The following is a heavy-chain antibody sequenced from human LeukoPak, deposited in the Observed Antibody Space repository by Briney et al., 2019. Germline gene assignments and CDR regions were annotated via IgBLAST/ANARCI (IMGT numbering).Heavy chain of an antibody. V-gene: IGHV3-23*01. J-gene: IGHJ4*02. CDR3: AKAPVTSCRGAFCYPFDY. Sequence: GGSLRLSCATSGFSFSSYAMSWVRQAPGKGLEWVSAMSSSDDGRYYAASVRGRLTISRDTSRSTLYLQMNSLRAEDAAVYYCAKAPVTSCRGAFCYPFDYWGQGTLVTVSS. CDR2: MSSSDDGR. D-gene: IGHD2-15*01. CDR1: GFSFSSYA.